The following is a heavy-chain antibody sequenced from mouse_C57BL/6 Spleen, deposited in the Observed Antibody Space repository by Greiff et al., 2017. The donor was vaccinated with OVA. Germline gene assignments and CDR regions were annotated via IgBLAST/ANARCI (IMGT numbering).Heavy chain of an antibody. V-gene: IGHV1-18*01. D-gene: IGHD2-3*01. J-gene: IGHJ2*01. CDR3: ARERRYDGTLDY. Sequence: EVMLVESGPELVKPGASVKIPCKASGYTFTDYNMDWVKQSHGKSLEWIGDINPNNGGTIYNQKFKGKATLTVDKSSSTAYMELRSLTSEDTAVYYCARERRYDGTLDYWGQGTTLTVSS. CDR1: GYTFTDYN. CDR2: INPNNGGT.